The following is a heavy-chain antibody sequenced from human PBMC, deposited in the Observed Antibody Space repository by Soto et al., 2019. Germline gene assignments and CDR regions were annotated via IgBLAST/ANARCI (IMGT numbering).Heavy chain of an antibody. V-gene: IGHV3-66*01. CDR2: IYSGGST. J-gene: IGHJ4*02. Sequence: EVQLVESGGGLVQPGGSLRLSCAASGFTVSSNYMSWVRQAPGKGLEWVSVIYSGGSTYYADSVKGRFTISRDNSKNTLYLQMNSLRAEDTAVYYCARDGWGSLVTWVTPFDYWGQGNLVTVSS. CDR3: ARDGWGSLVTWVTPFDY. D-gene: IGHD2-21*02. CDR1: GFTVSSNY.